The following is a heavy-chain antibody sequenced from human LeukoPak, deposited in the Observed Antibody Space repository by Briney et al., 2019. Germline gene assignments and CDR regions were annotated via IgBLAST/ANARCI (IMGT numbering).Heavy chain of an antibody. CDR1: GYTFTGYY. D-gene: IGHD3-9*01. V-gene: IGHV1-2*06. J-gene: IGHJ4*02. CDR2: INPNSGGT. CDR3: ARDISYDILTGYYHY. Sequence: ASVKVSCKASGYTFTGYYMHWVRQAPGQGLEWMGRINPNSGGTNYAQKFQGRVTMTRDTSISTAYMELSRLRSDGTAVYYCARDISYDILTGYYHYWGQGTPVTVSS.